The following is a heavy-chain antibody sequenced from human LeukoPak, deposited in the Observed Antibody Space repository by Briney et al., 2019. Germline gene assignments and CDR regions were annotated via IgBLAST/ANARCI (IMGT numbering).Heavy chain of an antibody. CDR2: ISWNSGSI. D-gene: IGHD3-22*01. J-gene: IGHJ4*02. CDR1: GFTFSSYA. Sequence: PGGSLRLSCAASGFTFSSYAMSWVRQAPGKGLEWVSGISWNSGSIGYADSVKGRFTISRDNAKNSLYLQMNSLRAEDTALYYCAKDNSAYYYDSSGSDYWGQGTLVTVSS. CDR3: AKDNSAYYYDSSGSDY. V-gene: IGHV3-9*01.